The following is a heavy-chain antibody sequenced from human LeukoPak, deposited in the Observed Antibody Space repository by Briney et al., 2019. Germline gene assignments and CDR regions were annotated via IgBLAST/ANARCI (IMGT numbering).Heavy chain of an antibody. Sequence: GGSLGLSCAASGFTLSTYAMSWVRQTPGKGLEWVAATSSSDAGTYHADSVRGRFTISRDNSKNTLYLQMDSLRAEDAAVYFCAKAPVTSCRGAYCYPFDSWGQGTLVTVSS. V-gene: IGHV3-23*01. CDR2: TSSSDAGT. D-gene: IGHD2-21*01. CDR1: GFTLSTYA. J-gene: IGHJ4*02. CDR3: AKAPVTSCRGAYCYPFDS.